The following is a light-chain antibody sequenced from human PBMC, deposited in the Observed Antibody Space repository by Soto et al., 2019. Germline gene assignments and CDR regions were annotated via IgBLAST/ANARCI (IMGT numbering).Light chain of an antibody. CDR1: QSVSSSY. CDR3: QQYNNWPSIT. V-gene: IGKV3-20*01. J-gene: IGKJ5*01. CDR2: DAS. Sequence: EIVLTQSPGTLSLSPGGRATLSCRASQSVSSSYLAWYQQKPGQAPRLLIYDASNRATGIPARFSGSGSGTDFTLTISSLEPEDFAVYYCQQYNNWPSITFGQGTRLEIK.